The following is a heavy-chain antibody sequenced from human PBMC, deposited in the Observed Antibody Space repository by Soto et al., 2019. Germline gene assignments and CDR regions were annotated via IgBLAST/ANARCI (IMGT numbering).Heavy chain of an antibody. J-gene: IGHJ6*02. V-gene: IGHV1-2*02. CDR3: ARCDCSGGSCPCYFGIDV. CDR2: INPNRCGP. CDR1: GYILTDCY. D-gene: IGHD2-15*01. Sequence: SVKVSCKASGYILTDCYMHWLRQAPGQGREWMGWINPNRCGPKYAQKLQGRVTITKDTSISTAYMELSRLRSDDTAVYYCARCDCSGGSCPCYFGIDVWGQGTTVTVSS.